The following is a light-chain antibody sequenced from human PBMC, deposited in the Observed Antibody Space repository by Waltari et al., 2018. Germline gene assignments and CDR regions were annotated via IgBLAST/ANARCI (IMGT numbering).Light chain of an antibody. J-gene: IGKJ2*01. V-gene: IGKV3-20*01. CDR1: QSVSRSY. CDR3: QQYGSSPPYT. Sequence: EIVLTQSPGTLSLSPGERVTLPCRASQSVSRSYLAWYQQKPGQAPGLLIYGASSRATGIPDRFSGSGSGTDFTLTISRLEPEDFAVYYCQQYGSSPPYTVGQGTELMIK. CDR2: GAS.